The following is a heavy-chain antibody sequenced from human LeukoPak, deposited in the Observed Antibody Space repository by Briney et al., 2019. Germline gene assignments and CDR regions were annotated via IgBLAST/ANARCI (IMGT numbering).Heavy chain of an antibody. V-gene: IGHV1-18*01. CDR1: GYTFTSYG. Sequence: ASVKVSCKASGYTFTSYGISWVRQAPGQGLEWMGWISAYNGNTNYAQKLQGRVTMTTDTSTSTAYMELRSLRSDDTAVYYCARDPRIAARPEYFQHWGQGTLVTVSS. J-gene: IGHJ1*01. CDR3: ARDPRIAARPEYFQH. CDR2: ISAYNGNT. D-gene: IGHD6-6*01.